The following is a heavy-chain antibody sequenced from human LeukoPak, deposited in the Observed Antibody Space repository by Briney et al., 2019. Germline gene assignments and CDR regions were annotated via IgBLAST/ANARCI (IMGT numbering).Heavy chain of an antibody. CDR2: ISAYNGNT. CDR3: ARIVVVPAGNYYYYGMDV. Sequence: ASVTVSCKASGYTFTSYGISWVRQAPGQGLEWMGWISAYNGNTNYAQKLQGRVTMTTDTSTSTAYMELRSLRSDDTAVYYCARIVVVPAGNYYYYGMDVWGQGTTVTVSS. D-gene: IGHD2-2*01. CDR1: GYTFTSYG. V-gene: IGHV1-18*01. J-gene: IGHJ6*02.